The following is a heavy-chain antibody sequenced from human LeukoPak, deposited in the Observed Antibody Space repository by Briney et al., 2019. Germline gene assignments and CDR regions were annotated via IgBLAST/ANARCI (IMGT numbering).Heavy chain of an antibody. V-gene: IGHV4-39*07. Sequence: SETLSLTCTVSGGSISSTTYYWGWIRQTPGKGLEWIGSIYYSGSTYYNPSLKSRVTISVDTSKNQISPKLASVTAADTAIYYCARDRLLWFGELDFWGQGTLVIVSS. J-gene: IGHJ4*02. CDR3: ARDRLLWFGELDF. D-gene: IGHD3-10*01. CDR2: IYYSGST. CDR1: GGSISSTTYY.